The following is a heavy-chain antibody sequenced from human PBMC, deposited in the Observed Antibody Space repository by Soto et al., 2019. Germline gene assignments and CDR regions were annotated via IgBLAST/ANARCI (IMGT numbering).Heavy chain of an antibody. V-gene: IGHV6-1*01. Sequence: SQTLSLTCAISGDSVSSNSAAWNWIRQSPSWGLEWLGRTYYRSKWYNDYAVSVKSRITIKPATSKNQFSLQLNSVTREDTAVYYCARVNWNLGYYGMDVWGQGTTVTVSS. CDR1: GDSVSSNSAA. J-gene: IGHJ6*02. D-gene: IGHD1-7*01. CDR2: TYYRSKWYN. CDR3: ARVNWNLGYYGMDV.